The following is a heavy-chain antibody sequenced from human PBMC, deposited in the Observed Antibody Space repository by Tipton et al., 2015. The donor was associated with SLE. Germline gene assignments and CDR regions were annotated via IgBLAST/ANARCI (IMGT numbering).Heavy chain of an antibody. CDR2: IYYSGST. V-gene: IGHV4-31*02. Sequence: LRLSCTVSGGSISSGGYYWSWIGQHPGKGLEWIGYIYYSGSTYYNPSLKSRVTISVDTSKNQFSLKLSSVTAADSAVYYCAREGGAFDIWGKGTMVTVSS. J-gene: IGHJ3*02. CDR3: AREGGAFDI. CDR1: GGSISSGGYY. D-gene: IGHD3-16*01.